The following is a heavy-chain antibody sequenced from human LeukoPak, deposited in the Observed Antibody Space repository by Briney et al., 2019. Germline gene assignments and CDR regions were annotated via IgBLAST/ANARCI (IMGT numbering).Heavy chain of an antibody. CDR3: ARGRRDGYKSIKGYFDY. CDR2: ISSSSSYI. CDR1: GFTFSSYS. Sequence: GGSLRLSCAASGFTFSSYSMNWVRQAPGKGLEWVSSISSSSSYIYYADSVKGRFTISRDNAKNSLYLQMNSLRAEDTAVYYCARGRRDGYKSIKGYFDYWGQGTLVTVSS. J-gene: IGHJ4*02. V-gene: IGHV3-21*01. D-gene: IGHD5-24*01.